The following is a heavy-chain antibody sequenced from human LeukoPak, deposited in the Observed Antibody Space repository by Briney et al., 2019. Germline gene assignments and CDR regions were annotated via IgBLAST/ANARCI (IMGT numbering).Heavy chain of an antibody. CDR1: GFPFSSYA. CDR2: ISDSGGST. D-gene: IGHD2-15*01. V-gene: IGHV3-64D*09. CDR3: VRGYSFGPYGMDV. J-gene: IGHJ6*02. Sequence: GGSLRLSCSASGFPFSSYAMHWVRQAPGKGLEYFSAISDSGGSTYYADSVKGRFTISRDNSKNTLYLQMSSLRAEDTAVYFCVRGYSFGPYGMDVWGQGTTVTVFS.